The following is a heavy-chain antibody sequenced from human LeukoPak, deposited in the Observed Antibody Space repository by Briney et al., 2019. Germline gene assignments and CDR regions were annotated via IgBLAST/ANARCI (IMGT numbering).Heavy chain of an antibody. D-gene: IGHD2-15*01. Sequence: GGSLRLSCAASGFTFSNAWMSWVRQAPGKGLEWVGRIKSKTDGGTTDYAAPVKGRFTISRDDSKNTLYLLMNSLKTEDTAVYYCTTVVVVVAAFFEYYFDYWGQGTLVTVSS. CDR2: IKSKTDGGTT. CDR3: TTVVVVVAAFFEYYFDY. CDR1: GFTFSNAW. J-gene: IGHJ4*02. V-gene: IGHV3-15*01.